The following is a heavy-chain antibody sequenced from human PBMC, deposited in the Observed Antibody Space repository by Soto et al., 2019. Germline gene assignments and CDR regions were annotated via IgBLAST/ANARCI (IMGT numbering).Heavy chain of an antibody. CDR2: IYPGDSDT. J-gene: IGHJ5*02. CDR1: GYSFTNYW. CDR3: ARQVMVRGSPTFDP. V-gene: IGHV5-51*01. Sequence: GEALTLSCKRSGYSFTNYWSGWVRQMTGKGLEWMGIIYPGDSDTRYSPPFQGQVTISADKAISTAYLQWSSLKASDTAMYYCARQVMVRGSPTFDPWGQGTLVTVSS. D-gene: IGHD3-10*01.